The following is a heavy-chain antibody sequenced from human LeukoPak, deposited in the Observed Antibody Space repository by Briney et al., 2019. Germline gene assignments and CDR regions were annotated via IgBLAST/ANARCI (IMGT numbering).Heavy chain of an antibody. J-gene: IGHJ4*02. V-gene: IGHV4-34*01. D-gene: IGHD4-17*01. CDR2: INHSGST. CDR1: GGSFSGYY. Sequence: PSETPSLTCAVYGGSFSGYYWSWIRQPPGKGLEWIGEINHSGSTNYNPSLKSRVTISVDTSKNQFSLKLSSVTAADTAVYYCARGPSGTVTTRIFDYWGQGTLVTVSS. CDR3: ARGPSGTVTTRIFDY.